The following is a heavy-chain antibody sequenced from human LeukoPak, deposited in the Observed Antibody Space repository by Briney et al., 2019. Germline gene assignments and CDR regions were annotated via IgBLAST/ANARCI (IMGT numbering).Heavy chain of an antibody. D-gene: IGHD2-2*01. CDR3: ANGEYQRPDYYYYMDV. CDR1: GFTFSSYA. J-gene: IGHJ6*03. Sequence: GGSLGLSCAASGFTFSSYAMSWVRQAPGKGLEWVSAISGSGGSTYYADSVKGRFTISRDNSKNTLYLQMNSLRAEDTAVYYCANGEYQRPDYYYYMDVWGKGTTVTVSS. V-gene: IGHV3-23*01. CDR2: ISGSGGST.